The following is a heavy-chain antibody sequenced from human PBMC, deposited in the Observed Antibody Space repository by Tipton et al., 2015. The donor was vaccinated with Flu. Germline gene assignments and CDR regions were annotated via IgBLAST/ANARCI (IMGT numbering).Heavy chain of an antibody. D-gene: IGHD7-27*01. CDR2: ISSSGSTI. J-gene: IGHJ4*02. V-gene: IGHV3-48*03. Sequence: SLRLSCAASGFTFSSYEMNWVRQAPGKGLEWLSYISSSGSTISYADSVRGRFTISRDNAKKSLYLHLNSLRAEDTAVYYCASLTGDDCWGQGDLVTVSS. CDR3: ASLTGDDC. CDR1: GFTFSSYE.